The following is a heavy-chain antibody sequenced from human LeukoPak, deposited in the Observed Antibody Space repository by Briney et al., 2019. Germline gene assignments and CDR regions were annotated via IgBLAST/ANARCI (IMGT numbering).Heavy chain of an antibody. D-gene: IGHD6-19*01. J-gene: IGHJ4*02. CDR2: IGSGSSYI. V-gene: IGHV3-21*04. CDR1: GFTFSGYS. CDR3: ARARIAVAGTIYDY. Sequence: GGSLRLSCAASGFTFSGYSMTWVRQAPGKGLEWVSSIGSGSSYIYYADSVKGRFTISRDNAENSLYLQMNSLRAEDTALYHCARARIAVAGTIYDYWGQGTLVTVSS.